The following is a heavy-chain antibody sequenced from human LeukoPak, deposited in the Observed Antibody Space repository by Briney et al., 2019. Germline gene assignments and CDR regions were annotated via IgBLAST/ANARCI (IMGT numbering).Heavy chain of an antibody. CDR2: ISAYNGNT. Sequence: GASVKVSCKASGYIFSNYGISWVRQAPGQGLEWMGWISAYNGNTNYAQKLQGRVTMTTDTSTSTAYMELRSLRSDDTAVYYCARALMTLSDWFDPWGQGTLVTVSS. D-gene: IGHD2-8*01. CDR1: GYIFSNYG. V-gene: IGHV1-18*01. CDR3: ARALMTLSDWFDP. J-gene: IGHJ5*02.